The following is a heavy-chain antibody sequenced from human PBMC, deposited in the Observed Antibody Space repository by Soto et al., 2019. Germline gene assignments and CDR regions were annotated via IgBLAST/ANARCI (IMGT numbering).Heavy chain of an antibody. V-gene: IGHV1-24*01. D-gene: IGHD5-12*01. CDR3: ATVSAYSGYDAH. Sequence: ASVKVSCKVSGYTLTELSMHWVRQAPGKGLEWMGGFDPEDGETIYAQKFQGRVTMTEETSTDTAYMELSSLRSEDTAVYYCATVSAYSGYDAHWGQGTLVTVSS. CDR1: GYTLTELS. J-gene: IGHJ4*02. CDR2: FDPEDGET.